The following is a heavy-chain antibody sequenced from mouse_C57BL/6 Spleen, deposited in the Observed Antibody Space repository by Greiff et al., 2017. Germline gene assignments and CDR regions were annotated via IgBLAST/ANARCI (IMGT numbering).Heavy chain of an antibody. CDR1: GYTFTSYW. J-gene: IGHJ2*01. CDR3: ARTGLRPNYFDD. V-gene: IGHV1-69*01. Sequence: VQLQQPGAELVMPGASVKLSCKASGYTFTSYWMHWVKQRPGQGLEWIGEIDPSDSYTNYNQKFKGKSTLTVDKSSSTAYMQLSSLTSEDSAVYYCARTGLRPNYFDDWGQGTTLTVSS. CDR2: IDPSDSYT.